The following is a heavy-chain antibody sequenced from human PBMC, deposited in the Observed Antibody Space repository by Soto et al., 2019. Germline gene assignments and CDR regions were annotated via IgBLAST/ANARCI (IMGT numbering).Heavy chain of an antibody. V-gene: IGHV1-69*12. CDR3: ARIEGYCSGGTCYRGSGDY. CDR2: IIPFFGTA. Sequence: QVQLVQSGAEVKKPGSSVKVSCKASGGTFSNYSINWVRQAPGHGLEWMGGIIPFFGTANYAQKFQGRVTITAAESATTAYMEVTSLRSDDTAVYYCARIEGYCSGGTCYRGSGDYWGQGTMVAVSS. J-gene: IGHJ4*02. D-gene: IGHD2-15*01. CDR1: GGTFSNYS.